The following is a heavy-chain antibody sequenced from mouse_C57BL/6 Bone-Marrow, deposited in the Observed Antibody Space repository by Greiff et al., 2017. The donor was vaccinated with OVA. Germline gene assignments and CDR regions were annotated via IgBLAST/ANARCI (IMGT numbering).Heavy chain of an antibody. CDR2: ISGGGGNT. D-gene: IGHD2-3*01. V-gene: IGHV5-9*01. CDR1: GFTFSSYT. J-gene: IGHJ3*01. CDR3: ERRYDGYYAFAY. Sequence: EVKLVESGGGLVKPGGSLKLSCAASGFTFSSYTMSWVRQTPEKRLEWVATISGGGGNTYYPDSVKGRFTISRDNAKNTLYLQMSSLRSEDTALYYCERRYDGYYAFAYWGQGTLVTVSA.